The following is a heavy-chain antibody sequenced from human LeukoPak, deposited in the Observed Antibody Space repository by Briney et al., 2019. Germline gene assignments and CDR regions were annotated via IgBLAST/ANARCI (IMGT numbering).Heavy chain of an antibody. J-gene: IGHJ4*02. CDR3: ARDGKGRYDFRENDY. CDR1: GYTFSIYG. Sequence: GASVKDSCKASGYTFSIYGIIWVRQAPGQGLEWMGWISAHTGNSDYAQKFQNRVTMTIDTSTNTAYMELRSLGSDDTAVYYCARDGKGRYDFRENDYWGQGTLVTVSS. D-gene: IGHD3-3*01. CDR2: ISAHTGNS. V-gene: IGHV1-18*01.